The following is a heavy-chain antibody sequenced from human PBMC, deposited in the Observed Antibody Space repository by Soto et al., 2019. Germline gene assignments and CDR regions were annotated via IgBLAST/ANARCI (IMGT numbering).Heavy chain of an antibody. CDR3: ARHPPRMGYAMVCYYYGMDV. V-gene: IGHV5-10-1*01. D-gene: IGHD2-8*01. CDR1: GYSFTSYW. CDR2: FYPSDSYT. J-gene: IGHJ6*02. Sequence: GESLKISCKGPGYSFTSYWISWVRQMPGKGLEWVWRFYPSDSYTNHSPSFQGHVTISADKSISTAYLKWSSLKASDTAMYYCARHPPRMGYAMVCYYYGMDVWGQGTTVTVSS.